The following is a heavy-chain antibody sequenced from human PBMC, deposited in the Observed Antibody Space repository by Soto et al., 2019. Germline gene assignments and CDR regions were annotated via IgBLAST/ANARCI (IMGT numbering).Heavy chain of an antibody. D-gene: IGHD3-22*01. CDR3: ARFRYYYDSSGHDDY. CDR2: ISAYNGNT. Sequence: ASVKVSCKASGYTFTSYGISWVRQAPGQGLEWMGWISAYNGNTNYAQKLQGRVTMTTDTSTSTAYMELRSLRSDDTAVYYCARFRYYYDSSGHDDYWGQGTLVTVSS. V-gene: IGHV1-18*04. J-gene: IGHJ4*02. CDR1: GYTFTSYG.